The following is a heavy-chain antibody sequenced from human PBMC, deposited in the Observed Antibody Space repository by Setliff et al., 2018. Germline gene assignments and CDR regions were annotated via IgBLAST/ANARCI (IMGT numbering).Heavy chain of an antibody. J-gene: IGHJ6*03. Sequence: LSCVVSGFSFSNYGMTWVRQAPGKGLEWISYISTSSGTRYYADSVKGRFTISRDNANQSLYLQMNSLRAEDTAVYYCARLALTGYDSSGYYYALEYYYYMDVWGKGTTVTVSS. CDR2: ISTSSGTR. CDR3: ARLALTGYDSSGYYYALEYYYYMDV. V-gene: IGHV3-48*01. D-gene: IGHD3-22*01. CDR1: GFSFSNYG.